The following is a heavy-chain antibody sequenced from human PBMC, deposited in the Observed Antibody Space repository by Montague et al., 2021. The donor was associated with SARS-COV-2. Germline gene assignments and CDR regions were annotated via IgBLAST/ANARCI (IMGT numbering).Heavy chain of an antibody. CDR3: ARGGLGNRGFDY. Sequence: SETLSLTCVVSDVSLSSSTWWSWVRQSPGKGLEWVGETYLSGFTQYNPSVKSRVTISLDDSRSQFSLRQTSVTAADTAVYFCARGGLGNRGFDYWGQGALVTVSS. CDR2: TYLSGFT. V-gene: IGHV4-4*02. D-gene: IGHD3/OR15-3a*01. CDR1: DVSLSSSTW. J-gene: IGHJ4*02.